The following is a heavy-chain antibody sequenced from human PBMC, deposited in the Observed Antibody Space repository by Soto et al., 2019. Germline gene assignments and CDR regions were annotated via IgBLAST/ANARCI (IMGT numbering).Heavy chain of an antibody. V-gene: IGHV3-33*01. CDR1: GFTFSSYG. CDR3: ARSRSIAARRPDAFDI. CDR2: IWYDGSNK. Sequence: GGSLRLSCAASGFTFSSYGMHWVRQAPGKGLEWVAVIWYDGSNKYYADSVKGRFTISRDNSKNTLYLQMNSLRAEDTAVYYCARSRSIAARRPDAFDIWGQGTMVTVSS. D-gene: IGHD6-6*01. J-gene: IGHJ3*02.